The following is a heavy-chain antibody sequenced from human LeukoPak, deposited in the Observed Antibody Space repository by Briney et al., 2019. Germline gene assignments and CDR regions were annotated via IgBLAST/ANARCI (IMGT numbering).Heavy chain of an antibody. V-gene: IGHV3-74*01. CDR2: CDSDGSGT. J-gene: IGHJ3*02. CDR3: ATSSVWGGALNI. CDR1: GFTFRNHW. D-gene: IGHD3-16*01. Sequence: PGGSLRLSCAASGFTFRNHWMHWVRQAPGKGLMWVSRCDSDGSGTTYVDSVKGRFTVSRDNAKSTLYLQMSSLRAEDTAVYYCATSSVWGGALNIWGQGTMVTVSS.